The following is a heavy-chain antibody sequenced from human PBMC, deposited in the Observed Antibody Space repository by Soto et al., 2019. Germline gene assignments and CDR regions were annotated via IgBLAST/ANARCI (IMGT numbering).Heavy chain of an antibody. CDR1: GGSISSGGYY. J-gene: IGHJ5*02. CDR3: ARKQWVVPNWFDP. Sequence: SETLSLTCTVSGGSISSGGYYWNWIRQHPGKGLEWIGEIYHSGSTNYNPSLKSRVTISVDKSKNEFSLKMISVTVADTAVYYCARKQWVVPNWFDPWGQGTRVTVSS. D-gene: IGHD6-19*01. V-gene: IGHV4-39*07. CDR2: IYHSGST.